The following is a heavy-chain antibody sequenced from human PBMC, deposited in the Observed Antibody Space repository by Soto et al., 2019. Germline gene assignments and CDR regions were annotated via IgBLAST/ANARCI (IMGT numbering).Heavy chain of an antibody. D-gene: IGHD3-10*01. J-gene: IGHJ4*02. Sequence: QVQLVESGGGVVQPGRSLRLSCAASGFTFRSYGMHWVRQAPGKGLEWVAVISYDGSNKYYADSVKGRFTISRDNSKNTLYLQMNSLRAEDTAVYYCANGRGITMVRGVLWGQGTLVTVSS. V-gene: IGHV3-30*18. CDR1: GFTFRSYG. CDR3: ANGRGITMVRGVL. CDR2: ISYDGSNK.